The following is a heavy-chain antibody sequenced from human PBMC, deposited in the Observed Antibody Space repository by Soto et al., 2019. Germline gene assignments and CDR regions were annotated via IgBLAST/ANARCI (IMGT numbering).Heavy chain of an antibody. CDR1: GFSLNTGGVG. J-gene: IGHJ4*02. CDR2: IYWDDDK. CDR3: ARRRGGFGGGWTTPDFDY. V-gene: IGHV2-5*02. D-gene: IGHD6-19*01. Sequence: QITLKESGPTVVKPTQTLTLTCSLSGFSLNTGGVGVGWIRQTPGKALEWLAVIYWDDDKSWNPSLRDRLTINRDASDDQVVLTVTNMAPVDTGTYYCARRRGGFGGGWTTPDFDYWGQGTLVTVSS.